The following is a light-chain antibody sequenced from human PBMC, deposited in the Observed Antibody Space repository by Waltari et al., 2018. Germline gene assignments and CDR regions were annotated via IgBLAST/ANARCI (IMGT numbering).Light chain of an antibody. J-gene: IGKJ5*01. Sequence: IVLTQSPGTLSVFPGERATLSCRASQGVGRYLAWYQQRPGQAPRLLIYDIPTRATGFPARFSGSGSGTDFTLTISSPEPEDSAVYYCQQRSVWPPVTFGPGTRLEIK. CDR3: QQRSVWPPVT. CDR2: DIP. V-gene: IGKV3-11*01. CDR1: QGVGRY.